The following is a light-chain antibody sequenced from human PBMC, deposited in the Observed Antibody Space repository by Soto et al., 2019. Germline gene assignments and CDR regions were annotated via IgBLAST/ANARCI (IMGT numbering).Light chain of an antibody. CDR2: DAS. CDR3: QQYLSSPPYG. J-gene: IGKJ2*03. Sequence: EIVLTQSTGTLSLSPGERATLSCRASQTISSYLAWYQHKPGQAPRLLIYDASSRATGIPDRFSGSGSGTDFTLTISRLEPEDFAGYYCQQYLSSPPYGFGQGTQLEIK. CDR1: QTISSY. V-gene: IGKV3-20*01.